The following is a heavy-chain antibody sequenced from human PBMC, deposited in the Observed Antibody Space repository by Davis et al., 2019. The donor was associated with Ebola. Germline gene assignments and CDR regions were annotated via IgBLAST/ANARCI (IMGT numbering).Heavy chain of an antibody. CDR3: AKDQGRGPYGMDV. Sequence: GGSLRLSCAASGFTFRNHGMHWVRQAPGKGLEWLAVISYDGSNKYYADSVEGRFTISRDNSKNTLYLQMNSLGVDDTALYYCAKDQGRGPYGMDVWGQGTTVTVSS. J-gene: IGHJ6*02. CDR1: GFTFRNHG. D-gene: IGHD2-15*01. V-gene: IGHV3-30*18. CDR2: ISYDGSNK.